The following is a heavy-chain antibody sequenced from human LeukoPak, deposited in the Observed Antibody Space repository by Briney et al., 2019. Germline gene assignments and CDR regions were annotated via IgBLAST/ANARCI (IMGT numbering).Heavy chain of an antibody. CDR2: ISPNNGNT. D-gene: IGHD1-1*01. Sequence: ASVKVSCKAFGYTFGTSSITWVRQAPGQRLEWMGWISPNNGNTHYAQRVQGRVTMTTDTSRSTAYMELRSLRSDDTAVYYCTRVRNSNNWWGPFDIWGQGTMVTVSS. CDR1: GYTFGTSS. CDR3: TRVRNSNNWWGPFDI. J-gene: IGHJ3*02. V-gene: IGHV1-18*01.